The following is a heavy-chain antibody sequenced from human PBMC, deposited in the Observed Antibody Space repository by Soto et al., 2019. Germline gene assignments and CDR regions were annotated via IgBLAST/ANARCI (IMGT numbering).Heavy chain of an antibody. D-gene: IGHD2-21*02. J-gene: IGHJ6*02. CDR2: IIPMSDST. CDR3: ARRVVVTSVRDIAYYYYGLDV. V-gene: IGHV1-69*13. CDR1: GGTFSSHS. Sequence: SVKVSCKAFGGTFSSHSICWVRQAPGQGLEWMGGIIPMSDSTNYAQKFQGRVTITADESTSTAFMELSSLRSEDTAVYYCARRVVVTSVRDIAYYYYGLDVWGQGTTVTVSS.